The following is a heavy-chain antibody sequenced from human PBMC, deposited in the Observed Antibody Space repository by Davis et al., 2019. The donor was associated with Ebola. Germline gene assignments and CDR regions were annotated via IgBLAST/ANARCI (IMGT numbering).Heavy chain of an antibody. V-gene: IGHV1-2*04. CDR2: INPNSGGT. D-gene: IGHD2-8*01. J-gene: IGHJ5*02. Sequence: ASVKVSCKTSGYTFAGYYMHWVRQAPGQGLEWMGWINPNSGGTNYAQKFQGWVTMTRDTSISTAYMELSRLRSDDTAVYYCARGSGYCTNGVCPYNWFDPWGQGTLVTVSS. CDR3: ARGSGYCTNGVCPYNWFDP. CDR1: GYTFAGYY.